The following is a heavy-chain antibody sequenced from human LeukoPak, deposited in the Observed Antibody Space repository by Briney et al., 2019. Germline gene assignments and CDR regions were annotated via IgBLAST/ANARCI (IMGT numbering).Heavy chain of an antibody. V-gene: IGHV4-4*07. CDR3: ASGSSSWGLQPKYYFDY. D-gene: IGHD6-13*01. CDR1: GGSISTNY. CDR2: IYPNGTT. Sequence: SETVSLTCTVSGGSISTNYWSWIRQPAEKGLEWIGRIYPNGTTDYNPSLKSRLTMSIDTSGKQFSLQLTSVTAADTSVYYCASGSSSWGLQPKYYFDYWGQEGLVTVSS. J-gene: IGHJ4*01.